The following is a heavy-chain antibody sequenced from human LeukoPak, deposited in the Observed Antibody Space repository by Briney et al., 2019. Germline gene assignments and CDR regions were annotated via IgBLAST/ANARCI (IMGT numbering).Heavy chain of an antibody. J-gene: IGHJ4*02. D-gene: IGHD5-18*01. CDR2: IYPGDSDT. V-gene: IGHV5-51*01. Sequence: GKSLTISCKGSGYSFTSYWIGWVRQMPGKGLEWMGIIYPGDSDTRYSPSFQGQVTISADKSISTAYLQWSSLKASDTAMYYCAMQYSYTVFGYWGQGTLVTVSS. CDR1: GYSFTSYW. CDR3: AMQYSYTVFGY.